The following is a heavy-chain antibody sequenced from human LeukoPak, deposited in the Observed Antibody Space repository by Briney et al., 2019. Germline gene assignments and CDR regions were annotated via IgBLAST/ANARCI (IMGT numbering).Heavy chain of an antibody. D-gene: IGHD5-18*01. V-gene: IGHV3-15*01. CDR3: AHRDTAMVRVDY. CDR1: GFTFRNAS. Sequence: GGSLRLSCAASGFTFRNASMSWVRQAPGKGLEWVGRIKSKTDGGTTDYAAPVKGRFTISRDDSKNTLYLQMSGLTTEDTAVYFCAHRDTAMVRVDYWGQGTLVTVSS. J-gene: IGHJ4*02. CDR2: IKSKTDGGTT.